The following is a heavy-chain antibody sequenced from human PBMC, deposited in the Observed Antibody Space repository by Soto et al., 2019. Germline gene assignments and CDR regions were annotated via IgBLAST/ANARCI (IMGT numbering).Heavy chain of an antibody. CDR1: GGSISSGGYY. V-gene: IGHV4-31*03. CDR2: IYYSGST. CDR3: ARAKGYCTNGVCGWYFDY. Sequence: SETLSLTCTVSGGSISSGGYYWSWIRQHPGKGLEWIGYIYYSGSTYYNPSLKSRVTISVDTSKNRFSLKLSSVTAADTAVYYCARAKGYCTNGVCGWYFDYWGQGTLVTVSS. D-gene: IGHD2-8*01. J-gene: IGHJ4*02.